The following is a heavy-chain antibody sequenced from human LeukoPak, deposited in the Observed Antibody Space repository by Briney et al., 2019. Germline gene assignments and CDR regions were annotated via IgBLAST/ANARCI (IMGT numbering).Heavy chain of an antibody. V-gene: IGHV4-61*05. CDR3: ARQMRVRFFYMDV. Sequence: SETLSLTCSVSGGSVSSSTYYWGWIRQPPGKGLEWIGYIYYSGSTNYNPSLKSRVTISVDTSKNQFSLKLSSVTAADTAVYYCARQMRVRFFYMDVWGKGTTVTVSS. CDR1: GGSVSSSTYY. D-gene: IGHD3-3*01. CDR2: IYYSGST. J-gene: IGHJ6*03.